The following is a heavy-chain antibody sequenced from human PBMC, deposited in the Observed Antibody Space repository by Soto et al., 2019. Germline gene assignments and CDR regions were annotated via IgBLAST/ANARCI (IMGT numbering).Heavy chain of an antibody. CDR1: GFTFSSYA. CDR3: AKDQGYYYGSGSYYDY. V-gene: IGHV3-23*01. D-gene: IGHD3-10*01. J-gene: IGHJ4*02. Sequence: GGSLRLSCAASGFTFSSYAMSWVRQDPGKGLEWVSAISGSGGSTYYADSVKGRFTISRDNSKNTLYLQMNSLRAEDTAVYYCAKDQGYYYGSGSYYDYWGQGTLVTVSS. CDR2: ISGSGGST.